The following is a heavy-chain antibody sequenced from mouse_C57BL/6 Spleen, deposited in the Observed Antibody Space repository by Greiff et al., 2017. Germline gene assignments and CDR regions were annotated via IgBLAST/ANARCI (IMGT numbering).Heavy chain of an antibody. CDR2: IDPSDSYT. CDR3: ARPGVATRPWFAY. D-gene: IGHD1-1*01. Sequence: QVQLQQPGAELVMPGASVKLSCKASGYTFTGYCMHWVKQRPGQGLEWIGEIDPSDSYTNYTQKFKGKSTLTVDKSSSTAYMQLSSLTSEDSAVDYCARPGVATRPWFAYWGQGTLVTVSA. CDR1: GYTFTGYC. J-gene: IGHJ3*01. V-gene: IGHV1-69*01.